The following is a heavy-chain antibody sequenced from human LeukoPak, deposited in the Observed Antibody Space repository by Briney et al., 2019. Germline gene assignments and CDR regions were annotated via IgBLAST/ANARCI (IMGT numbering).Heavy chain of an antibody. D-gene: IGHD2-21*01. CDR1: GFTFSSYA. J-gene: IGHJ4*02. V-gene: IGHV3-23*01. CDR2: ISGSGGSA. CDR3: AKDREGIVVVIGD. Sequence: QPGGPLRLSCAASGFTFSSYAMSWVRQAPGKGLEWVSAISGSGGSAYYADSVKGRFTISRDNSKNTLYLQMNSLRAEDTAVYYCAKDREGIVVVIGDWGQGTLVTVSS.